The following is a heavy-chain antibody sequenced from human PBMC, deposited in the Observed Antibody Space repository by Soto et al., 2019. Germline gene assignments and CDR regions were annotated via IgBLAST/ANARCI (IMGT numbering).Heavy chain of an antibody. V-gene: IGHV3-33*01. J-gene: IGHJ4*02. CDR1: GFTFNTYS. CDR2: IWYDGTQK. Sequence: GGSLRLSCEASGFTFNTYSMHWVRQPPGKGLEWLAAIWYDGTQKYYADSVKGRFIISRDNSKKTLYLEMNSLRAEDTAVYYCARARGTTVTGLWHFDSWGQGTLVTVSS. D-gene: IGHD4-17*01. CDR3: ARARGTTVTGLWHFDS.